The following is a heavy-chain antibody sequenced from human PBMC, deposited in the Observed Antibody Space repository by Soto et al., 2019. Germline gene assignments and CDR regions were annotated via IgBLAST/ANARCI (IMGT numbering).Heavy chain of an antibody. CDR1: GFTFSSYG. CDR2: ISYDGSNK. V-gene: IGHV3-30*18. D-gene: IGHD6-19*01. J-gene: IGHJ6*02. Sequence: GGSLRLSCAASGFTFSSYGMHWVRQAPGKGLEWVAVISYDGSNKYYADSVKGRFTISRDNSKNTLYLQMNSLRAEDTAVYYCAKGGAVASYYDGMDVWGQGTTVTVSS. CDR3: AKGGAVASYYDGMDV.